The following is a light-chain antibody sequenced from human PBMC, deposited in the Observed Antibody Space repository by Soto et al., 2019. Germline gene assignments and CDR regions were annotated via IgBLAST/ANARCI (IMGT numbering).Light chain of an antibody. Sequence: DIQMTQSPSTLSASVGDRVTITCRASQSVGSWLAWYQQKPGKAPNLLIYKASRLESGVPSRFSGSESGTEFTLTISNLQPDDFATYYCQQYHKFWTFGQGTKVEIK. V-gene: IGKV1-5*03. CDR2: KAS. CDR3: QQYHKFWT. CDR1: QSVGSW. J-gene: IGKJ1*01.